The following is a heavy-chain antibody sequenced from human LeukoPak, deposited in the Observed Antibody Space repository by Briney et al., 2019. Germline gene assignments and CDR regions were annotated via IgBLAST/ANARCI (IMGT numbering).Heavy chain of an antibody. J-gene: IGHJ4*02. CDR2: IKQDGSEK. CDR1: GFTFGSYW. V-gene: IGHV3-7*01. D-gene: IGHD5-18*01. CDR3: AREEGYSYGQGFDY. Sequence: GGSLRLSCAASGFTFGSYWMNWVRQAPGKGLEWVANIKQDGSEKYYVDSVKGRFTISRDNAKNSLYLQMNSLRAEDTAVYYCAREEGYSYGQGFDYWGQGTLVTVSS.